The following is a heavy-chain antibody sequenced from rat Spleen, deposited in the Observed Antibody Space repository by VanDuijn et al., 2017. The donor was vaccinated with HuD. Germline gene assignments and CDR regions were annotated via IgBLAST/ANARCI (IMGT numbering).Heavy chain of an antibody. CDR3: ARPSYGYPFAY. CDR1: GFTFSDYY. J-gene: IGHJ3*01. D-gene: IGHD1-7*01. V-gene: IGHV5-25*01. Sequence: EVQLVESDGGLVQPGRSLKLSCAASGFTFSDYYMAWVRQAPTKGLEWVATISPSGGTTYYRDSVKGRFTVSRDDAKSTLYLQLDSLRSEDTATYYCARPSYGYPFAYWGQGTLVTVSS. CDR2: ISPSGGTT.